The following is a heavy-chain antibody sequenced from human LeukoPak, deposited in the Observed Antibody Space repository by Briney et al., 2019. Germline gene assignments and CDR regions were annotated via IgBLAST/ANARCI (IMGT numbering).Heavy chain of an antibody. J-gene: IGHJ4*02. CDR3: ATTTVTTSAGFDY. CDR2: IYTSGST. CDR1: GGSISSGNNH. Sequence: SKTLSLTCTVSGGSISSGNNHWSWIRQPAGKGLEWIGHIYTSGSTNYNPSLKSRVTISVDTSKNQFSLKLSSVTAADTAVYYCATTTVTTSAGFDYWSQGTLVTVSS. D-gene: IGHD4-17*01. V-gene: IGHV4-61*09.